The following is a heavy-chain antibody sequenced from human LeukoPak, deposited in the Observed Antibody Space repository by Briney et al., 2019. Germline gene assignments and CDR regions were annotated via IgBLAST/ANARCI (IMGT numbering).Heavy chain of an antibody. Sequence: PGGSLRLSCAASGFTFSNAWMSWVRQPPGKGLEWIGEINHSGSTNYNPSLKSRVTISVDTSKNQFSLKLSSVTAADTAVYYCARGRGYSWYYYYYMDVWGKGTTVTVSS. J-gene: IGHJ6*03. V-gene: IGHV4-34*01. CDR2: INHSGST. CDR1: GFTFSNAW. D-gene: IGHD5-18*01. CDR3: ARGRGYSWYYYYYMDV.